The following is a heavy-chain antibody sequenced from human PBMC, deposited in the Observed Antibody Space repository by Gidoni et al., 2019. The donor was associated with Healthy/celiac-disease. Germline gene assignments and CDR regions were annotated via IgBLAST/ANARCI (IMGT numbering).Heavy chain of an antibody. V-gene: IGHV4-34*01. Sequence: QVQLQQWGAGLLKPSETLSLTCAVYGGSFSGYYWSWIRQPSGKGLEWIGEINHSGSTNYNPSLKSRVTISVDTSKNQFFLKLSSVTAADTAVYYCARSRRYYYGSGSRFDYWGQGTLVTVSS. J-gene: IGHJ4*02. CDR1: GGSFSGYY. CDR3: ARSRRYYYGSGSRFDY. CDR2: INHSGST. D-gene: IGHD3-10*01.